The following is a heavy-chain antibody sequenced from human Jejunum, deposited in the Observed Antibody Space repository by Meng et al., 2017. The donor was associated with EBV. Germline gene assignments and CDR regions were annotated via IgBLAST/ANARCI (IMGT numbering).Heavy chain of an antibody. D-gene: IGHD5-12*01. CDR1: GGSVTSGNVY. J-gene: IGHJ4*02. V-gene: IGHV4-61*01. Sequence: QESGHGLVKPPETLSLTCTGSGGSVTSGNVYWSWIRQPPGKGLEWIGYIYYSGSTNYIPSLKSRVTISLDTSKNQFSLKLSSVTAADTAVYYCAGLRYSGYDRAFDYWGQGALVTVSS. CDR3: AGLRYSGYDRAFDY. CDR2: IYYSGST.